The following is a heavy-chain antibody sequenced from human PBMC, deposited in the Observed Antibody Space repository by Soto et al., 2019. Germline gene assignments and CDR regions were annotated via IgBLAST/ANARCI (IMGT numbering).Heavy chain of an antibody. V-gene: IGHV3-23*01. Sequence: ESVGGLVQPGGSLRLSCAASGFTFSSYAMSWVRQAPGKGLEWVSAISGSGGSTYYADSVKGRFTISRDTSKNTLYLQMNSLRAEDPAVYYCAKDYSSQYYFDYWGQGTLVTVSS. D-gene: IGHD2-21*01. J-gene: IGHJ4*02. CDR2: ISGSGGST. CDR1: GFTFSSYA. CDR3: AKDYSSQYYFDY.